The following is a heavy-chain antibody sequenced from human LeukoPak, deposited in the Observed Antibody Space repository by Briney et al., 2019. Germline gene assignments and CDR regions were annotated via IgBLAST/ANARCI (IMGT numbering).Heavy chain of an antibody. D-gene: IGHD2-2*02. CDR3: ARLPGYCSSNSCYKMTIPFDY. Sequence: GGSLRLSCAASGFIFSSYSMSWVRQAPGKGLEWVAVISYDGNNKYDTDSVKGRFTISRDNSKNTLYLQMNSLRAEDTAVYYCARLPGYCSSNSCYKMTIPFDYWGQGTLVTVSS. V-gene: IGHV3-30-3*01. J-gene: IGHJ4*02. CDR2: ISYDGNNK. CDR1: GFIFSSYS.